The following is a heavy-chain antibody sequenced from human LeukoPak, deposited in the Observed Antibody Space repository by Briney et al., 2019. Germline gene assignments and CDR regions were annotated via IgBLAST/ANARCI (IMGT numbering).Heavy chain of an antibody. V-gene: IGHV4-38-2*02. CDR2: IYHSGST. CDR3: AREPFALVVVITRWFDP. Sequence: SETLSLTCTISGYSISSAFYWGWIRQPPGKGLEWIGSIYHSGSTHYNPSLKSRVTISVDTSKNQFSLKLSSVTAADTAVYYCAREPFALVVVITRWFDPWGQGTLVTVSS. J-gene: IGHJ5*02. CDR1: GYSISSAFY. D-gene: IGHD3-22*01.